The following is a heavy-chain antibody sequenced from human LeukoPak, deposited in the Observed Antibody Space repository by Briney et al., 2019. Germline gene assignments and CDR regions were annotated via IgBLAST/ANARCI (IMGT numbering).Heavy chain of an antibody. J-gene: IGHJ3*02. CDR2: ISYDGSNK. CDR3: AKDVLVRGVIITSGFDAFDI. D-gene: IGHD3-10*01. CDR1: GFTFSSYA. Sequence: GRSLRLSCAASGFTFSSYAMHWVRQAPGKGLEWVAVISYDGSNKYYADSVKGRFTISRDNSKNTLYLQMNSLRAEDTAVYYCAKDVLVRGVIITSGFDAFDIWGQGTMVTVSS. V-gene: IGHV3-30-3*01.